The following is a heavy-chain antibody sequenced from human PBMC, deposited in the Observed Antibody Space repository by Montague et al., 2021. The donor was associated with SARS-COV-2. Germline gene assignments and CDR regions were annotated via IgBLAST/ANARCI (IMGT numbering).Heavy chain of an antibody. CDR1: GDSVSSDSAA. V-gene: IGHV6-1*01. D-gene: IGHD2-8*01. J-gene: IGHJ5*02. CDR3: ARDDPYCTNGVCYTGNWFDP. CDR2: SYYRSKWYN. Sequence: CAISGDSVSSDSAAWNWIRQSPSRRLEWLGRSYYRSKWYNDYAASVKSRITINPDTSKNQFSLQLNSVTPEDTAVYYCARDDPYCTNGVCYTGNWFDPWGQGTLVTVSS.